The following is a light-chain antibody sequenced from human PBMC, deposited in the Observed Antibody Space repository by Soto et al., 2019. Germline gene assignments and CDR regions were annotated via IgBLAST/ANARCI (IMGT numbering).Light chain of an antibody. V-gene: IGKV3D-11*01. CDR2: DAS. J-gene: IGKJ1*01. Sequence: EIVLTQSPATLSLSPGERATLSCRASQGVSSYLAWYQQKPGQAPRLLIYDASNRATGIPARFSGSGPGTDSPPPISSLGPKDFAVYYCKQRSNWPWTFGQGPKVE. CDR3: KQRSNWPWT. CDR1: QGVSSY.